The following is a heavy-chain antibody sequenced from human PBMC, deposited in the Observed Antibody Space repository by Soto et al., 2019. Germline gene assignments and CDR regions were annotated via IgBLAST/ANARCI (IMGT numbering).Heavy chain of an antibody. CDR3: ARSPEATVTAFDY. CDR2: IYYSGST. D-gene: IGHD4-17*01. J-gene: IGHJ4*02. CDR1: GGSISSGGYS. Sequence: QVQLQESGPGLVKPSQTLSLTCTVSGGSISSGGYSWSWIRQHPGKGLEWFGYIYYSGSTYYNPSLRSRVSISVDTSKNQFSLKLSSVTAADTAVYYCARSPEATVTAFDYWGQGTLVTVSS. V-gene: IGHV4-31*03.